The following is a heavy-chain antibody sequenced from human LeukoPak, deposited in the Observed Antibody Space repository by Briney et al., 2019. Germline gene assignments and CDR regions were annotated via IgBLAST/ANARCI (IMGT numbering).Heavy chain of an antibody. Sequence: SETLSLTCTVSDGSISRYFSRYYWSWIRQAPGKGLEGVAYIYYSGSTNYNPSLKSRVTISVDASKKQFSLKLNSVTAADTAVYYCARGYSSGWYDMGYWGQGALVTVSS. CDR3: ARGYSSGWYDMGY. D-gene: IGHD6-19*01. V-gene: IGHV4-61*01. CDR2: IYYSGST. J-gene: IGHJ4*02. CDR1: DGSISRYFSRYY.